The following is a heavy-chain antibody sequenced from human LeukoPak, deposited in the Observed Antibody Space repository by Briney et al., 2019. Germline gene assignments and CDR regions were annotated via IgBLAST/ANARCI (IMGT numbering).Heavy chain of an antibody. CDR2: IIPIFGTA. CDR1: GGTFSSYA. J-gene: IGHJ4*02. CDR3: GRDQTSPGG. V-gene: IGHV1-69*05. Sequence: SVKVSCKASGGTFSSYAISWVRQAPGQGLEWMGGIIPIFGTANYAQKFQGRVTITTDESTSTAYMELRSLRSDDTAVYYWGRDQTSPGGWGQGTLVTVSS. D-gene: IGHD2-15*01.